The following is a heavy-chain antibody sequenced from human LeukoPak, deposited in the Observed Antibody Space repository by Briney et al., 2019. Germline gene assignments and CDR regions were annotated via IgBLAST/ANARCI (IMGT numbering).Heavy chain of an antibody. CDR1: GFTFSSYS. V-gene: IGHV3-21*01. Sequence: PGGSLRLSCAASGFTFSSYSMNWVRQAPGKGLEWVSFISTSSSYIYYADSVKGRFTISRDNARKSLSLQMKSLRAEDTAVYYCVMVTVTSFDYWGQGTLVTVSS. D-gene: IGHD4-17*01. CDR2: ISTSSSYI. CDR3: VMVTVTSFDY. J-gene: IGHJ4*02.